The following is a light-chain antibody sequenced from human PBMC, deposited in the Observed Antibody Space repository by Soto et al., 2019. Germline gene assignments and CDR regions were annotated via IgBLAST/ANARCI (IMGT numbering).Light chain of an antibody. CDR3: CSYAGSYTCPRNV. J-gene: IGLJ1*01. CDR1: SSVVGGYNY. Sequence: QSALTQPRSVSGSPGQSVTISCTGTSSVVGGYNYVSWYQQHPGKAPKLMIYDVSKRPSGVPDRFSGSESGNTASLTISGLQAEDEADYDCCSYAGSYTCPRNVFGTGTKVTVL. V-gene: IGLV2-11*01. CDR2: DVS.